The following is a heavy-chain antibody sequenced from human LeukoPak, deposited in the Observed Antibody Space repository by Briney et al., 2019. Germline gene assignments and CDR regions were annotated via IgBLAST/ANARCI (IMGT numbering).Heavy chain of an antibody. J-gene: IGHJ5*02. Sequence: ASVKVSCKASGYTFTGYYMHWVRQAPGQGLEWMGWINPNSGGTNFAQNFQGRVTMTRDTSISTAYMELSSLRSEDTAVYYCARADGTGYYGSGIDPWGQGTLVTVSS. CDR3: ARADGTGYYGSGIDP. CDR2: INPNSGGT. D-gene: IGHD3-10*01. CDR1: GYTFTGYY. V-gene: IGHV1-2*02.